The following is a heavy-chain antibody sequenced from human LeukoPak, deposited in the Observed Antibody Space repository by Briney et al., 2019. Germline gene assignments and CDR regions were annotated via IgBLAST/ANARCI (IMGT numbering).Heavy chain of an antibody. J-gene: IGHJ4*02. D-gene: IGHD3-10*01. CDR2: IIPILGIA. CDR3: AREYGSGNYFDY. V-gene: IGHV1-69*04. CDR1: GGTFSSYA. Sequence: ASVKVSCKASGGTFSSYAISWVRQAPGQGLEWMGRIIPILGIANYAQKFQGRVTITADKSTSTAYMELSSLRSEDTAVYYCAREYGSGNYFDYWGQGTLVTVSS.